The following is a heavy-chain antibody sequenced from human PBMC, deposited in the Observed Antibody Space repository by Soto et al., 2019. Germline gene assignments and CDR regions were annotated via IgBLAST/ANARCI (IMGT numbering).Heavy chain of an antibody. Sequence: PSETLSLTCAVFGGSFSGYYWNWIRQPPGKGLEWIGTINHSGSTNYNPSLKSRVTISVDTSKNQFSLKLSSVTAADTAVYYCARANSSSPSPGLNWFDPWGQGTLVTVSS. CDR2: INHSGST. D-gene: IGHD6-6*01. V-gene: IGHV4-34*01. CDR1: GGSFSGYY. J-gene: IGHJ5*02. CDR3: ARANSSSPSPGLNWFDP.